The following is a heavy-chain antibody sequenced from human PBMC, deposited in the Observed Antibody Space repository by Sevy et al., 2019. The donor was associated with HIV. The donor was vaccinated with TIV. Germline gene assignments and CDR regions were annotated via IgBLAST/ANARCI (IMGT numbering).Heavy chain of an antibody. CDR1: GYTLNELS. CDR2: FDPEDDEK. V-gene: IGHV1-24*01. Sequence: ASVKVSCKVSGYTLNELSIHWVRQSPGKGLEWRGTFDPEDDEKIYAQKFQGRLTMTEDTSTDTAYMELSRLRSEDTAVYYCATTKDYYDGSGYPFDYWCQGTLVTVSS. D-gene: IGHD3-22*01. CDR3: ATTKDYYDGSGYPFDY. J-gene: IGHJ4*02.